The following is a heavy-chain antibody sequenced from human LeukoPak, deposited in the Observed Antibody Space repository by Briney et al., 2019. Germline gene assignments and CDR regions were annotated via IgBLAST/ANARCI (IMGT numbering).Heavy chain of an antibody. CDR3: ANDLRGYCSSTSCYFDAFDI. V-gene: IGHV3-23*01. CDR2: ISGSGGST. J-gene: IGHJ3*02. CDR1: GFTFSSYA. Sequence: PGGSLRLSCAASGFTFSSYAMSWVRQAPGKGLEWVSAISGSGGSTYYADSVKGRFTISRDNSKNTLYLQMNSLRAEDTAVYYCANDLRGYCSSTSCYFDAFDIWGQGTMVTVSS. D-gene: IGHD2-2*01.